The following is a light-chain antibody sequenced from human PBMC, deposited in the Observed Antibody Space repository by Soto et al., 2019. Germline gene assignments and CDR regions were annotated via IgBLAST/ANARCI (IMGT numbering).Light chain of an antibody. V-gene: IGKV3-15*01. CDR2: GAF. J-gene: IGKJ1*01. CDR1: QSVSSN. CDR3: QQYGSSPPVT. Sequence: EILMTQSPVTLSVSPGERATLSCRASQSVSSNLAWYQQKPGQAPSLLIYGAFTRATGIPARFSGTGSGTEFTLTISRLEPEDFAVYYCQQYGSSPPVTFGQGTKVEIK.